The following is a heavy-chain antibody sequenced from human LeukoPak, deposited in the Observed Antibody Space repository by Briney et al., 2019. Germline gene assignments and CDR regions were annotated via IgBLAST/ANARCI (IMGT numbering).Heavy chain of an antibody. CDR1: GFTFSNYA. CDR3: TRDSGTYNWLDP. Sequence: GKSLRLSCAASGFTFSNYAMNWVRQAPGKGLEWVSAISGSVTTTYYADSVKGRFTISRDNSKNTLYLQMNSLKTEDTALYYCTRDSGTYNWLDPWGQGTLVTVSS. J-gene: IGHJ5*02. D-gene: IGHD1-26*01. V-gene: IGHV3-23*01. CDR2: ISGSVTTT.